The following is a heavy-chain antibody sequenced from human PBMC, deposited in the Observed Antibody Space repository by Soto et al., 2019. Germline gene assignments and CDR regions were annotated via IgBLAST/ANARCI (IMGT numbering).Heavy chain of an antibody. CDR2: IIPILGIA. D-gene: IGHD2-15*01. J-gene: IGHJ5*02. V-gene: IGHV1-69*04. CDR1: GYTFTSYG. Sequence: GASVKVSCKASGYTFTSYGISWVRQAPGQGLEWMGRIIPILGIANYAQKFQGRVTITADKSTSTAYMELSSLRSEDTAVYYCAREVVVAATQTHNWFDHWGQGTLVTASS. CDR3: AREVVVAATQTHNWFDH.